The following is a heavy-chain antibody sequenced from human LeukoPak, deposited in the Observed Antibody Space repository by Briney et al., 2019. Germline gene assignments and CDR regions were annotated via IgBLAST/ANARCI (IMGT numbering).Heavy chain of an antibody. J-gene: IGHJ4*02. D-gene: IGHD6-19*01. CDR2: IYYTGGT. Sequence: SETLSLTCTVSVGSIGSDYWTWIRQPPGKGLEYIGYIYYTGGTNYNPSLKSRVTISVDTSKNQFSLKLSSVTAADTAVYFCAKYGNSGWVIDNWGQGTLVTVSS. CDR1: VGSIGSDY. V-gene: IGHV4-59*08. CDR3: AKYGNSGWVIDN.